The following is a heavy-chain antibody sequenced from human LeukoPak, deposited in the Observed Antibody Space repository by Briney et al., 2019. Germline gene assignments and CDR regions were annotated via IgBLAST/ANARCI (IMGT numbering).Heavy chain of an antibody. CDR1: GGSFSGYY. J-gene: IGHJ4*02. V-gene: IGHV4-34*01. Sequence: PSETPSLTRVVYGGSFSGYYWSWIRQPPGKGLEWIGEINHSGSTNYNPSLKSRVTISVETSNNQFSLKLNSVTAADTAVYYCARGLYGSGTYYNYFDYWGQGTLVTVSS. D-gene: IGHD3-10*01. CDR2: INHSGST. CDR3: ARGLYGSGTYYNYFDY.